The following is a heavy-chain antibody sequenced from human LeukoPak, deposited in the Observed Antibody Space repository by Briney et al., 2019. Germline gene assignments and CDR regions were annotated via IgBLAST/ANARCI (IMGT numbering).Heavy chain of an antibody. V-gene: IGHV3-48*03. CDR2: ISSSGLTI. CDR3: ARGDGLVGATTGFDY. D-gene: IGHD1-26*01. CDR1: GYTFSSYA. Sequence: PGRSLRLSCAASGYTFSSYALHWVRQAPGKGLEWVSYISSSGLTIYYADFVRGRFTISRDNAKNSLYLQMNSLRAEDTAVYYCARGDGLVGATTGFDYWGQGTLVTVSS. J-gene: IGHJ4*02.